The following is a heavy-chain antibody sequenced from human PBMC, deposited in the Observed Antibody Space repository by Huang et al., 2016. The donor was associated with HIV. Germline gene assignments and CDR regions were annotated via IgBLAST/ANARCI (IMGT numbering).Heavy chain of an antibody. Sequence: QVQLVQSGAEVKKPGSSVKVSCRASGGTFSSCGISLVRQAPGQGREWMGGIIPIFGTPNYEQKVQGRVTITADESTSTAYMELSSLRSEDMAVYYCARWEAAADNNWFDPWGQGTLVTVSS. CDR3: ARWEAAADNNWFDP. D-gene: IGHD6-13*01. J-gene: IGHJ5*02. V-gene: IGHV1-69*01. CDR2: IIPIFGTP. CDR1: GGTFSSCG.